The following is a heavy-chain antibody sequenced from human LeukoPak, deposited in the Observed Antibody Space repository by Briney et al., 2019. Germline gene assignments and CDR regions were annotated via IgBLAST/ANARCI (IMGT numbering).Heavy chain of an antibody. J-gene: IGHJ4*02. CDR1: GYTFTGYY. D-gene: IGHD6-19*01. CDR3: ARGHSSGWYGGYFDY. V-gene: IGHV1-2*06. CDR2: INPNSGGT. Sequence: ASVKVSCKASGYTFTGYYMHWVRQAPGQGLEWMGRINPNSGGTNYAQKFQGRVTTTRDTSISTAYMELSRLRSDDTAVYYCARGHSSGWYGGYFDYWGQGTLVTVSS.